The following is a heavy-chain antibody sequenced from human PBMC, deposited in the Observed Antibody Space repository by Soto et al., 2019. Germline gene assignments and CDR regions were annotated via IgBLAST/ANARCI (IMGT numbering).Heavy chain of an antibody. Sequence: SETLSLTCTVSGGSISSYYWSWIRQPPGKGLEWIGYIYYSGSTNYNPSLKSRVTISVDTSKNQFSLKLSSVTAADTAVYYCAKGGATTPVDYYYYGMDVWGQGTTVTVSS. D-gene: IGHD1-26*01. CDR1: GGSISSYY. CDR2: IYYSGST. CDR3: AKGGATTPVDYYYYGMDV. V-gene: IGHV4-59*01. J-gene: IGHJ6*02.